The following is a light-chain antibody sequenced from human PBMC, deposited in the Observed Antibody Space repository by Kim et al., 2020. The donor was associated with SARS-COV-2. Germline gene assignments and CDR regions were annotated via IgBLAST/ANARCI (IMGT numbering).Light chain of an antibody. CDR1: QTIPSSY. J-gene: IGKJ4*01. CDR3: QQYGCPPLS. CDR2: GAF. V-gene: IGKV3-20*01. Sequence: EIVLTQSPGTLSLSPGERATLFCRANQTIPSSYLAWYQHKPGQAPRLLIYGAFNRASGIPDRFSGSGSGADFTLNISRREPEDFAVYYCQQYGCPPLSFGGGTKVDIK.